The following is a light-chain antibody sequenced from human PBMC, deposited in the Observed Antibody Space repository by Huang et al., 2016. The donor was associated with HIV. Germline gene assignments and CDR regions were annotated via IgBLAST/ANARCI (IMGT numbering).Light chain of an antibody. CDR1: QSITNTY. CDR3: QQYSDSPFT. V-gene: IGKV3-20*01. CDR2: GAS. Sequence: VLTQTQGTLSLSPGERPTLSCRASQSITNTYLAWYQQKPGQAPRLLIYGASSRATGIPDRFSGSGSGTDFTLTITRLEPEDCGVYYCQQYSDSPFTFGGGTKVEIK. J-gene: IGKJ4*01.